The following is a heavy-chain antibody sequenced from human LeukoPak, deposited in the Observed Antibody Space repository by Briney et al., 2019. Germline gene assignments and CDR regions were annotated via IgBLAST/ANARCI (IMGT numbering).Heavy chain of an antibody. CDR1: GFTFSNYA. CDR3: ARTVISSWKDGGMDV. CDR2: IYSGGST. J-gene: IGHJ6*02. Sequence: GGSLRLSCAASGFTFSNYAMNWVRQAPGKGLEWVSVIYSGGSTYYADSVKGRFTISRDNSKNTLYLQMNSLRAEDKTVYYCARTVISSWKDGGMDVWGQGTTVTVSS. V-gene: IGHV3-66*01. D-gene: IGHD6-13*01.